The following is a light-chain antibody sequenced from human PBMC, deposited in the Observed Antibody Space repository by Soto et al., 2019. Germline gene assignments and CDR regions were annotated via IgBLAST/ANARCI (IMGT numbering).Light chain of an antibody. CDR3: LQDNDYPVT. CDR1: RSISGQ. Sequence: DIQMTQSPSTLSAFAGDRVTVTCRASRSISGQLAWYQQRPGKAPKLLIHDASNLKGGVPARFSGSGSGTEFALTVSSLQPEDSATYYCLQDNDYPVTFGRGTKVEIK. J-gene: IGKJ4*01. V-gene: IGKV1-5*01. CDR2: DAS.